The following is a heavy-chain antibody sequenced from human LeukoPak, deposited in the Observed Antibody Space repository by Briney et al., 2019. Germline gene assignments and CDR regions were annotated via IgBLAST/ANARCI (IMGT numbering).Heavy chain of an antibody. V-gene: IGHV3-7*01. Sequence: PGGSLRLSCAASRFTFNTYWMSWVRQAPGKGLEWVATIKGDGSEKYYVDSVKGRFTISRDNAKNSLYLQMNSLRAEDTAVYYCATYSSLNRREFQYWGQGTLLTVSS. CDR2: IKGDGSEK. D-gene: IGHD3-22*01. CDR1: RFTFNTYW. CDR3: ATYSSLNRREFQY. J-gene: IGHJ1*01.